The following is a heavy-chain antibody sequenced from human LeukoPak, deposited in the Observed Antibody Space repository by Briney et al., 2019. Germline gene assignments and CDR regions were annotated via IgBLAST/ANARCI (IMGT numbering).Heavy chain of an antibody. CDR2: NYYSGST. V-gene: IGHV4-59*01. J-gene: IGHJ2*01. D-gene: IGHD3-22*01. CDR1: GGSISSYY. CDR3: ARFADSRTWYFDL. Sequence: SETLSLTCTVSGGSISSYYWSWIRQPPGKGLEWIGYNYYSGSTNYNPSLKSRVTISVDTSKNQFSLKLSSVTAADTAVYYCARFADSRTWYFDLWGRGTLVTVSS.